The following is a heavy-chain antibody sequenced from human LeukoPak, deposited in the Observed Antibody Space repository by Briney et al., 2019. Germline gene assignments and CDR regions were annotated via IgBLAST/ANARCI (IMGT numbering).Heavy chain of an antibody. J-gene: IGHJ4*02. CDR1: GFTFSSYS. Sequence: PGGSLRLSCAASGFTFSSYSMNWVRQAPGKGLEWVSPISSSSSYIDYGDSVKGRFTISRDNAKNSLYLQRNSLRAEDTAVYYCARDKMVVTAMNWGQGTLVTVSS. V-gene: IGHV3-21*01. D-gene: IGHD2-21*02. CDR3: ARDKMVVTAMN. CDR2: ISSSSSYI.